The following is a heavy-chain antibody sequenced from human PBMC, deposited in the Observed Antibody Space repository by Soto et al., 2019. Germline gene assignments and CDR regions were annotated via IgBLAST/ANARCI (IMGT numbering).Heavy chain of an antibody. CDR3: VKAPAVVSPWEINWKDEDRFSYHFGLEV. J-gene: IGHJ6*02. D-gene: IGHD1-1*01. Sequence: HPGGSLRLSCSASGFTFSNYAMRWGRQAPGKGLEYVSVISDTGANTFYADLVEGRFTISRDNSKKTLYLQLRSLRPEDTADYYCVKAPAVVSPWEINWKDEDRFSYHFGLEVWGQGTTVTVSS. V-gene: IGHV3-64D*09. CDR1: GFTFSNYA. CDR2: ISDTGANT.